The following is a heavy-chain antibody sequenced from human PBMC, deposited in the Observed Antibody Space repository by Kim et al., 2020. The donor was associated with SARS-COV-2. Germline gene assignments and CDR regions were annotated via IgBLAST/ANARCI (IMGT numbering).Heavy chain of an antibody. V-gene: IGHV4-59*01. CDR3: ARVWWVRSFGGWWQQLAGSDNWFDP. Sequence: SETLSLTCTVSGGSISSYYWSWIRQPPGKGLEWIGYIYYSGSTNYNPSLKSRVTISVDTSKNQFSLKLSSVTAADTAVYYCARVWWVRSFGGWWQQLAGSDNWFDPWGQGTLVTVSS. J-gene: IGHJ5*02. D-gene: IGHD6-13*01. CDR2: IYYSGST. CDR1: GGSISSYY.